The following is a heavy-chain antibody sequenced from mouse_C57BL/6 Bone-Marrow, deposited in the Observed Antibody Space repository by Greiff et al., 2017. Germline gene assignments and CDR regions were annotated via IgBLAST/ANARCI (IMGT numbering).Heavy chain of an antibody. V-gene: IGHV3-6*01. CDR3: ERDLGLRLDWYFDV. CDR1: GYSITSGYY. Sequence: EVQLQESGPGLVKPSQSLSLTCSVTGYSITSGYYWNWIRQFPGNKLEWMGYISYDGSNNYNPSLKNRISITRDTSKNQFFLKLNSVTTEDTATYYCERDLGLRLDWYFDVWGTGTTVTVSS. J-gene: IGHJ1*03. D-gene: IGHD4-1*01. CDR2: ISYDGSN.